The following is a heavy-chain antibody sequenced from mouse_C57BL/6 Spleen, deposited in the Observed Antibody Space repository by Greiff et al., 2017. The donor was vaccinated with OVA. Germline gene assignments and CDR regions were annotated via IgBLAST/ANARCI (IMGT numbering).Heavy chain of an antibody. CDR1: GYTFTDYY. CDR3: ARHEMGYYYAMDY. D-gene: IGHD2-3*01. Sequence: EVQLQQSGPELVKPGASVKISCKASGYTFTDYYMNWVKQSHGKSLEWIGDINPNNGGTSYNQKFKGKATLTVDKSSSTAYMELRSLTSEDSAVDYCARHEMGYYYAMDYWGQGTSVTVSS. V-gene: IGHV1-26*01. CDR2: INPNNGGT. J-gene: IGHJ4*01.